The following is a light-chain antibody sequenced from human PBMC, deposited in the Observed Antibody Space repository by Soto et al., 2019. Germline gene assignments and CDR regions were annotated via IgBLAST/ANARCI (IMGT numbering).Light chain of an antibody. CDR3: QQYGSSSPWT. CDR1: QSISSW. CDR2: KAS. J-gene: IGKJ1*01. V-gene: IGKV1-5*03. Sequence: DIQMTQSPSPLSASVGDRVTITCRASQSISSWLAWYQQKPGRAPKLLIYKASSLETGAPSRFSGSGSGSEFPLIISSLQPDDFASYYCQQYGSSSPWTFGQGTKVEIK.